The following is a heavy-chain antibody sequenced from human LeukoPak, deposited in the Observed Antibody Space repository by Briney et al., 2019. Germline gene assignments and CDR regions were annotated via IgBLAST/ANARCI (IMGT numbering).Heavy chain of an antibody. V-gene: IGHV1-18*01. CDR3: ARVCLLVSDPRHNWFDP. J-gene: IGHJ5*02. CDR1: GYMFSSYG. CDR2: ISANNGNT. D-gene: IGHD6-13*01. Sequence: ASVKVSCKASGYMFSSYGISWVRQAPGQGLEWMGWISANNGNTNYAQKLKGRVIMTTDTSTSTVYMELRSLRFDDTAVYYCARVCLLVSDPRHNWFDPWGQGTLVTVSS.